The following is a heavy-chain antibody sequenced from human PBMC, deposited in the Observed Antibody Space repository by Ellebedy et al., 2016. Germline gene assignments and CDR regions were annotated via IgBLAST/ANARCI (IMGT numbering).Heavy chain of an antibody. CDR3: YYGHYSGF. CDR1: ELNLGNYF. D-gene: IGHD4-17*01. CDR2: INGGGYTT. V-gene: IGHV3-23*01. J-gene: IGHJ4*02. Sequence: GGSLRLSXTASELNLGNYFMSWVRQAPGKGLEWVSTINGGGYTTYFADSVRGRFAISRDNSRYTLYLQMDSLRAADTAVYYCYYGHYSGFWGQGTLVTVSS.